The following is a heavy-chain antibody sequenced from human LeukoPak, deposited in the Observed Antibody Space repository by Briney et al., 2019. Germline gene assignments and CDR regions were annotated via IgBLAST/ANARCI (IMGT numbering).Heavy chain of an antibody. J-gene: IGHJ4*02. V-gene: IGHV1-2*06. CDR3: AKLELGDYDDNDY. Sequence: ASVKVSCKASGYTFTGYHLHWVRQAPGHGLEWMGRINPNSGDTIYAQKFQGRVTMTRDTSISTAYMELSRLRSDDTAVYYCAKLELGDYDDNDYWGQGTLVTVSS. CDR2: INPNSGDT. CDR1: GYTFTGYH. D-gene: IGHD4-17*01.